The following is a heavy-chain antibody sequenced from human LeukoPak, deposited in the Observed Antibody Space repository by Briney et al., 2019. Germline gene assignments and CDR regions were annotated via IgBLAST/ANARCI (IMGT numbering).Heavy chain of an antibody. V-gene: IGHV4-30-4*01. CDR3: ARADYGESAATAYSMDV. Sequence: SETLSLTCTVSGGSINSGYYYWSWIRQPPGKGLEWIGYIYYSGGTDYNPSLKGRVTISEDTSKNQFSLSLSSVTAADTAVYYCARADYGESAATAYSMDVWGHGTTVTVSS. J-gene: IGHJ6*02. CDR2: IYYSGGT. CDR1: GGSINSGYYY. D-gene: IGHD4-17*01.